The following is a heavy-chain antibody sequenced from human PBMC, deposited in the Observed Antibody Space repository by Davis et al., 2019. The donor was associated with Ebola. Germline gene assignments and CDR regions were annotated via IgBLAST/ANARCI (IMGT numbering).Heavy chain of an antibody. CDR1: GGSISSHY. CDR2: IYYSGST. CDR3: ASYLYCSSTSCYGARIFDY. J-gene: IGHJ4*02. V-gene: IGHV4-59*11. D-gene: IGHD2-2*01. Sequence: PSETLSLTCTVSGGSISSHYWSWIRQPPGKGLEWIGYIYYSGSTNYNPSLKSRVTISVDTSKNQFSLKLSSVTASDTAVYYCASYLYCSSTSCYGARIFDYWGQGTLVTVSS.